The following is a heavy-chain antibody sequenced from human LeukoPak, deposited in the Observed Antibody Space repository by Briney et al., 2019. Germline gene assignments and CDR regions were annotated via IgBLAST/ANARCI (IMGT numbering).Heavy chain of an antibody. J-gene: IGHJ4*02. CDR1: GYTLTGYY. V-gene: IGHV1-2*02. D-gene: IGHD4-23*01. CDR3: ARVPRLRRYYFDY. Sequence: ASVKVSCKASGYTLTGYYMHWVRQAPGQGLEWMGWINPNSGGTNYAQKFQGRVTMTRDTSISTAYMEPSRLRSDDTAVYYCARVPRLRRYYFDYWGQGTLVTVSS. CDR2: INPNSGGT.